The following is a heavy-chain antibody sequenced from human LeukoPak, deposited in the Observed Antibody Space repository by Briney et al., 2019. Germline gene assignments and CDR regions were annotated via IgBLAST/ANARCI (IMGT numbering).Heavy chain of an antibody. J-gene: IGHJ4*02. CDR1: GFTFSSCT. CDR2: ISSSSSCI. Sequence: GGSLRLSCAASGFTFSSCTMNWVRQAPGKGLEWVSSISSSSSCIYYADSVKGRFTISRDNAKNSLYLQMNSLRAEDTAVYYCARGPYYYDSSRNIYFDYWGQGTLVTVSS. CDR3: ARGPYYYDSSRNIYFDY. D-gene: IGHD3-22*01. V-gene: IGHV3-21*01.